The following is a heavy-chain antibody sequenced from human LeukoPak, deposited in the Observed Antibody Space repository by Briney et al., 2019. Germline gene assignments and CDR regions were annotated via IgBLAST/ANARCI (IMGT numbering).Heavy chain of an antibody. CDR1: GFTIDKYA. J-gene: IGHJ4*02. Sequence: GGSLRLSCAASGFTIDKYAMHWVRQVPGKGLEWVSGISLNSGKTAYADSVKGRFTISRDNAKNSVYLQMNSLRAEDTAVYYCAKDLDHYSSGPAITFDYWGQGTLVTVSS. D-gene: IGHD6-19*01. CDR3: AKDLDHYSSGPAITFDY. V-gene: IGHV3-9*01. CDR2: ISLNSGKT.